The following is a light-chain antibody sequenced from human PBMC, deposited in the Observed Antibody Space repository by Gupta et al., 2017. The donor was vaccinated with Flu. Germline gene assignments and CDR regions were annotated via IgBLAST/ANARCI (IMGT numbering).Light chain of an antibody. CDR1: QSLSDF. V-gene: IGKV1-5*03. Sequence: GDRITIACRAMQSLSDFLTWYQQKPVKAPTLLMYIVSNLPAGVPSRFSGSGSGTEFTLTISALQPDDIATYYCQQHKSYPLTIGGGTKVEIK. CDR3: QQHKSYPLT. CDR2: IVS. J-gene: IGKJ4*01.